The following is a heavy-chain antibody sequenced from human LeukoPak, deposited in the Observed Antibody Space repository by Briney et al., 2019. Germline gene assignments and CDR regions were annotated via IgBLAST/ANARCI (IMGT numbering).Heavy chain of an antibody. CDR2: INPSGGST. J-gene: IGHJ5*02. CDR3: ARDVFGELLMSHWFDP. D-gene: IGHD3-10*01. V-gene: IGHV1-46*01. Sequence: GAPVKVSCKASGYTFTSYYMHWVRQAPGQGLEWMGIINPSGGSTSYAQKFQGRVTMTRDTSITTAYMDLSSLRSDDTAVYYCARDVFGELLMSHWFDPWGQGALVTVSS. CDR1: GYTFTSYY.